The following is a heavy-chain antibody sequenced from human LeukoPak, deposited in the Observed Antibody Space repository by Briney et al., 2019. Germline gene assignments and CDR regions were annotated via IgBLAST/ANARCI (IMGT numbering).Heavy chain of an antibody. J-gene: IGHJ4*02. V-gene: IGHV1-2*02. CDR3: ARGTKSSSWDFDY. CDR2: INPNSGGT. Sequence: GASVKVSCKASGYTFTGYYMHWVRQAPGQGLEWMGWINPNSGGTNYAQKFQGRVTMTRDTSISTAYMELSRLRSDDTAVYYCARGTKSSSWDFDYWGQGTLVTVSS. D-gene: IGHD6-13*01. CDR1: GYTFTGYY.